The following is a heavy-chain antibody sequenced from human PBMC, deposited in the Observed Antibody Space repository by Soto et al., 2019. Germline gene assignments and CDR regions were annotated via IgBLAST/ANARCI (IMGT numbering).Heavy chain of an antibody. CDR2: ISYDGGNK. CDR1: GFIFSRFA. V-gene: IGHV3-30-3*01. CDR3: ARPSTMGYDYYYYGMDV. J-gene: IGHJ6*02. D-gene: IGHD3-10*01. Sequence: GGSLRLSCAASGFIFSRFAMHWVRQAPGKGLEWVATISYDGGNKYYADSVKGRFTISRDNSKSTLSVQMNSLRVDDTAIYYCARPSTMGYDYYYYGMDVWGQGTTVTVSS.